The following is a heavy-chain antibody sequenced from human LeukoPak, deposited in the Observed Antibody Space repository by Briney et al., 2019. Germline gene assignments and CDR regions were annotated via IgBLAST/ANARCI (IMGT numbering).Heavy chain of an antibody. Sequence: QTGGSLRLSCAASGFTFSSYAMSWVRQAPGKGLEWVSAISGTGGSTYYADSVKGRFTISRDNSKNTLYLQMNSLRAEDTAVYNCAKKAGNCYYYYYMDVWGKGTTVTVSS. J-gene: IGHJ6*03. CDR2: ISGTGGST. V-gene: IGHV3-23*01. CDR1: GFTFSSYA. D-gene: IGHD1-1*01. CDR3: AKKAGNCYYYYYMDV.